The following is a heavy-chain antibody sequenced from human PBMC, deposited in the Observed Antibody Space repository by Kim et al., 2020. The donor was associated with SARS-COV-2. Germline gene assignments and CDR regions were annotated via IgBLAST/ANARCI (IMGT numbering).Heavy chain of an antibody. V-gene: IGHV3-9*01. Sequence: VKGLFPISRDNAKNSLYLQMNSLRAEDTALYYCAKDIGSGWVRGFFDYWGQGTLVTVSS. CDR3: AKDIGSGWVRGFFDY. J-gene: IGHJ4*02. D-gene: IGHD6-19*01.